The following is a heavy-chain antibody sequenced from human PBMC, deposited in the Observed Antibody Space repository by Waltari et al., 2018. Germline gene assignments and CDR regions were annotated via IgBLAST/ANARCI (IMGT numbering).Heavy chain of an antibody. D-gene: IGHD1-26*01. CDR1: GFPFSTYD. CDR3: AALGPDII. CDR2: MGAAGDA. J-gene: IGHJ3*02. Sequence: EVHLVESGGGLVQPGGSLRLSCAASGFPFSTYDVHWVRQTTGNLLEWVAGMGAAGDAYYLQSVRGRFTISIDNAKNSFYLQMNSLRADDRAVYFCAALGPDIIWGQGAMVTVSS. V-gene: IGHV3-13*01.